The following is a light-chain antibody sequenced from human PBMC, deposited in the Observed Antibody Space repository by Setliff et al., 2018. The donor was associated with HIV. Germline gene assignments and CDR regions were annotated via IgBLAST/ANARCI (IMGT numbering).Light chain of an antibody. J-gene: IGLJ1*01. Sequence: QSALAQPASVSGSPGQSITISCTGTSSDVSTYNFVSWYQQHPGKAPKLMIYDVSYRPSGVSNRFSGSKSGNTASLTISGLQAEDEADYYCSSYTSSTPLYVFGNGTKVTV. CDR1: SSDVSTYNF. CDR3: SSYTSSTPLYV. CDR2: DVS. V-gene: IGLV2-14*03.